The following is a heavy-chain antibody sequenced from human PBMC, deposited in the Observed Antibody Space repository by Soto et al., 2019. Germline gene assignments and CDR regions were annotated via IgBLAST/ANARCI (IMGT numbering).Heavy chain of an antibody. CDR1: GFTFSSYD. CDR3: AREGRGQQLVSYYYYGMDV. D-gene: IGHD6-13*01. CDR2: IGTAGDT. V-gene: IGHV3-13*01. Sequence: GGSLRLSCAASGFTFSSYDMHWVRQATGKGLEWVSAIGTAGDTYYPGSVKGRFTTSRENAKNSLYLQMNSLRAEDTAVYYCAREGRGQQLVSYYYYGMDVWGQGTTVTVSS. J-gene: IGHJ6*02.